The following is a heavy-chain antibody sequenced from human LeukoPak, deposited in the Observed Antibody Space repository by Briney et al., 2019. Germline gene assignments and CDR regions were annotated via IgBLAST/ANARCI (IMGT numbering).Heavy chain of an antibody. V-gene: IGHV3-23*01. J-gene: IGHJ4*02. CDR2: VSGFGGST. CDR1: GFTFTEYA. Sequence: PGGSLRLSCAASGFTFTEYAMAWVRQAPGKGLEWVSTVSGFGGSTYYADSVKGRFTISRDNSENTLYLQMNSLTAEDTAIYYCAKRLGEQWLVRGLDYWGRGTLVTVSS. CDR3: AKRLGEQWLVRGLDY. D-gene: IGHD6-19*01.